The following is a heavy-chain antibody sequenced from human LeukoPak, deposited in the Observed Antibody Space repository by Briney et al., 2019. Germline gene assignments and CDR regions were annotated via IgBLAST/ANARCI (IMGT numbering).Heavy chain of an antibody. J-gene: IGHJ4*02. CDR2: ISSSSNIM. CDR3: ARGAQWPY. V-gene: IGHV3-48*01. Sequence: GGSLRLSCAASGFTFSSYGMNWVRQAPGKGLEWVSYISSSSNIMNYADSVKGRFTTSRDNAKNSLYLQMNCLRVEDTAVYYCARGAQWPYWGQGTLVTVSS. D-gene: IGHD6-19*01. CDR1: GFTFSSYG.